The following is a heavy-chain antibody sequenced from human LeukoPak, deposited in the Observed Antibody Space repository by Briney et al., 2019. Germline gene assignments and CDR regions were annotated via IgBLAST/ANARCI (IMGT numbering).Heavy chain of an antibody. CDR3: ARDYYGDYVAHHAFDI. D-gene: IGHD4-17*01. CDR2: INSDGSST. Sequence: PGGSLRLSCAASGFTFSSYWMHWVRQAPGKGLVRVSRINSDGSSTSYADSVKGRFTISRDNAKNTLYLQMNSLRAEDTAVYYCARDYYGDYVAHHAFDIWGQGTMVTVSS. J-gene: IGHJ3*02. CDR1: GFTFSSYW. V-gene: IGHV3-74*01.